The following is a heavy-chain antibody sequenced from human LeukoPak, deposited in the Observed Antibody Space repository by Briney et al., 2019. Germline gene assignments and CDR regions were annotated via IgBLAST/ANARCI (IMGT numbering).Heavy chain of an antibody. J-gene: IGHJ5*02. Sequence: GGSLRLSCAASGFTFSSYGMHWVRQAPGKGLEWVAFIRYDGSNKYYADSVKGRFTISRDNSKNTLYLQMNSLRAEDTAVHYCAKAEIHGNWFDPWGQGTLVTVSS. V-gene: IGHV3-30*02. CDR3: AKAEIHGNWFDP. CDR1: GFTFSSYG. D-gene: IGHD4-17*01. CDR2: IRYDGSNK.